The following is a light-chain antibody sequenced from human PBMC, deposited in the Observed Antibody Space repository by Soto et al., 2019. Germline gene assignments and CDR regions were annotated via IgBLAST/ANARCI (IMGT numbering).Light chain of an antibody. Sequence: EIVLTQSPGTLSLSPGERATLSCRASQSVSSSYLAWYQQKPGQAPRLPIYGASSRATGIPDRFSGSGSGTDFTLTISRLEPADFAVYYCQQYGSSPWTFGQGTKVEIK. CDR3: QQYGSSPWT. V-gene: IGKV3-20*01. CDR1: QSVSSSY. J-gene: IGKJ1*01. CDR2: GAS.